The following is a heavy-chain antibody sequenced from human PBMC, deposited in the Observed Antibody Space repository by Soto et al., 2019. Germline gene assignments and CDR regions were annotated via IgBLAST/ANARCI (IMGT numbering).Heavy chain of an antibody. J-gene: IGHJ4*02. Sequence: GGSLRLSCAASGFTFSSYAMSWVRQAPGKGLKWVSAISGSGGSTYYADSVKGRFTISRDNSKNTLYLQMNSLRAEDTAVYYCANALLGKGYSDYWGQGTLVTVSS. CDR1: GFTFSSYA. CDR3: ANALLGKGYSDY. CDR2: ISGSGGST. V-gene: IGHV3-23*01.